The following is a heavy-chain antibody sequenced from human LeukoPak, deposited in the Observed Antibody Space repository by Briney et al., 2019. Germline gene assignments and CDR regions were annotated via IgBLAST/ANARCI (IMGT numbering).Heavy chain of an antibody. V-gene: IGHV3-48*03. CDR1: GFTFSSYE. CDR3: ARLHFYSTSRYGAFDI. CDR2: ISGSGNTI. D-gene: IGHD2-2*01. J-gene: IGHJ3*02. Sequence: GGSLRLSCAASGFTFSSYEMNWVRQAPGKGLNWISYISGSGNTIYYADSVKGRFTISRDNAKNSLYLQMNSLRAEDTAVYYCARLHFYSTSRYGAFDIWGRGTMVTVSS.